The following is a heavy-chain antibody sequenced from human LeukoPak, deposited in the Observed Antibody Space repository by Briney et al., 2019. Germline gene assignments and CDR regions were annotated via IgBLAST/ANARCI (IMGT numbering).Heavy chain of an antibody. CDR1: GYTFTGYY. CDR3: ARDRVGSGWPRPYYFEF. Sequence: GASVKVSCRPFGYTFTGYYIHCVRQAPGLGLEWMGWINPNTGATMYGQKFQGRVTLTRDTSIDTAYMELTNLRSDDTALYYCARDRVGSGWPRPYYFEFWGQGSLVTVSS. V-gene: IGHV1-2*02. D-gene: IGHD6-19*01. J-gene: IGHJ4*02. CDR2: INPNTGAT.